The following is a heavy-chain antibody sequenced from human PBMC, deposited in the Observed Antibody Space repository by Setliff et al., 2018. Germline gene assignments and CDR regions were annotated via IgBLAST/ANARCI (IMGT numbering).Heavy chain of an antibody. V-gene: IGHV4-39*01. CDR2: TYYNGDT. Sequence: SETLSLTCTVSGGSLRDSAIFWGWIRQPPGKGLEWIGSTYYNGDTYYNPSLKRRVTMSVDTSRNQFSLKLSSVTAADTALYYCARHVGIRGRGYNYYYYYMDVWGKGTTVTVSS. D-gene: IGHD3-10*01. J-gene: IGHJ6*03. CDR3: ARHVGIRGRGYNYYYYYMDV. CDR1: GGSLRDSAIF.